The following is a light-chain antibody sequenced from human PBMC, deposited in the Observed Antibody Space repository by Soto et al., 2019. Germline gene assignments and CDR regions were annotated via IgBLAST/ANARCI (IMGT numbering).Light chain of an antibody. CDR1: SSDVGGYNY. J-gene: IGLJ2*01. CDR3: ISHAGSSTL. Sequence: QSALTQPPSASGSPGQSVTISCTGTSSDVGGYNYVSWYQQHPGKAPKFVIYEVNKRPSGVPDRFSGSKSGNTASLTVSGLQAEYEADYYCISHAGSSTLFGGGTKLTVL. V-gene: IGLV2-8*01. CDR2: EVN.